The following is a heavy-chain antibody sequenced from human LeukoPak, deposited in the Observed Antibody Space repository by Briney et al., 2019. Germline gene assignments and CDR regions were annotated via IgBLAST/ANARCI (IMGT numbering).Heavy chain of an antibody. CDR1: GFTFSSYA. J-gene: IGHJ4*02. V-gene: IGHV3-23*01. Sequence: GGSLRLSCAASGFTFSSYAMSWVRQAPGKGLEWVSAISSGGFSTYYADSVEGRFTISRDNSKNTVYLQMNSLRVEDTAVYYCGRDWKLDYWGQGTLVTVSS. CDR2: ISSGGFST. D-gene: IGHD1-1*01. CDR3: GRDWKLDY.